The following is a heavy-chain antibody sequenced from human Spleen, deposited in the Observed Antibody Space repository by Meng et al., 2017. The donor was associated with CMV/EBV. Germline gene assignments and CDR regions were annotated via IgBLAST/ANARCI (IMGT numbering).Heavy chain of an antibody. Sequence: SGYTFTTYGISWVRQAPGQGLEWMGWISTYNGNTNYAQKVQGRVTMTTDTSTSTAYMELRSLRSDDTAVYYCARSTRPWSYLDAFDIWGQGTMVTVSS. D-gene: IGHD1-26*01. CDR3: ARSTRPWSYLDAFDI. J-gene: IGHJ3*02. V-gene: IGHV1-18*01. CDR2: ISTYNGNT. CDR1: GYTFTTYG.